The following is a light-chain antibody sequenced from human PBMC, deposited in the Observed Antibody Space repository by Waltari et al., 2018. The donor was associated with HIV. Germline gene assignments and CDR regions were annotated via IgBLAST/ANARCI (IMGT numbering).Light chain of an antibody. CDR1: ISDVGSYHL. CDR2: EVS. CDR3: CSYAGSSTVV. V-gene: IGLV2-23*02. Sequence: QSALTQPASVSGSPGQSITISCTGTISDVGSYHLFSWYQQHPGKAPKLMIYEVSKRPSGVSNRFSGSKSGNTASLTISGLQAEDEADYYCCSYAGSSTVVFGGGTKLTVL. J-gene: IGLJ2*01.